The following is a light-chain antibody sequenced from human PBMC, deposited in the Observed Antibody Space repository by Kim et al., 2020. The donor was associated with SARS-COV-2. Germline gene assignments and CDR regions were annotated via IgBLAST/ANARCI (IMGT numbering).Light chain of an antibody. CDR3: CTYAGSKHWV. CDR1: SSDVGSYNL. Sequence: GQSITISCTGTSSDVGSYNLVSWYQQHPGKAPKLMIYDVSKRPSGISNRFSGSKSGNTASLTISGLQAEDEADYYCCTYAGSKHWVFGGGTKLTVL. V-gene: IGLV2-23*02. J-gene: IGLJ3*02. CDR2: DVS.